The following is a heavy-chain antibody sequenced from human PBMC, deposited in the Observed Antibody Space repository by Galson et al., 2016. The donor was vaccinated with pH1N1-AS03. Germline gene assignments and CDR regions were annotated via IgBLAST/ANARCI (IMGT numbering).Heavy chain of an antibody. D-gene: IGHD3-3*01. CDR1: GGSFNSRA. CDR3: AKSTNSNWYDFFDS. V-gene: IGHV1-69*13. CDR2: IIPFFGTA. Sequence: SVKVSCKASGGSFNSRAISWVQQAPGQGLEWVGGIIPFFGTANYAQRLQGRVTITADESTTTTYMELHSLTSEDTAVFYCAKSTNSNWYDFFDSWGQGSLVIVSS. J-gene: IGHJ4*02.